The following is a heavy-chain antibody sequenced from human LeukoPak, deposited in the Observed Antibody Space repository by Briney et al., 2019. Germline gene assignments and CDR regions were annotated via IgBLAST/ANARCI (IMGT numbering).Heavy chain of an antibody. J-gene: IGHJ4*02. V-gene: IGHV4-4*07. D-gene: IGHD3-10*01. CDR2: IYTSGST. CDR1: GGSISSYY. CDR3: AREDYYGSAADY. Sequence: PSETLSLTCTVSGGSISSYYWSWIRQPAGKGLEWIGRIYTSGSTNYNPSLKSRVTMSVDTSKRQFSLKLNSVTAADTAVYYCAREDYYGSAADYWGQGTLVTVSS.